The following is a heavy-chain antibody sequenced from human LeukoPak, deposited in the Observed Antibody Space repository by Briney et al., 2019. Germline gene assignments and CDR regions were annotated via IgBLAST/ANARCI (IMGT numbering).Heavy chain of an antibody. CDR3: ARVFGWSNWFDP. V-gene: IGHV6-1*01. Sequence: SQTLSLTCAISGDNVSSNSAAWNWIRQSPSRGLEWLGRTYYRSKWYNDYAVSVKSRITINPDTSKNHFSLQLNSVTPEDTAVYYCARVFGWSNWFDPWGQGILVTVSS. J-gene: IGHJ5*02. CDR1: GDNVSSNSAA. CDR2: TYYRSKWYN. D-gene: IGHD6-19*01.